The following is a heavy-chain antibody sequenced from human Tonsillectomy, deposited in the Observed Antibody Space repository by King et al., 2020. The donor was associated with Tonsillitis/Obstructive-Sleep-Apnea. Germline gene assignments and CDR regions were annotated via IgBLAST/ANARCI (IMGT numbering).Heavy chain of an antibody. J-gene: IGHJ5*02. CDR2: INPSGSST. CDR3: ARGAVVPAASIWFDP. Sequence: QLVQSGAEVKKPGASVKVSCKASGYTFTSYYMHWVRQAPGQGLEWMGIINPSGSSTSYAQKFQGRVTMTRDTSTSTGYMELGSLRSEDTAVYYCARGAVVPAASIWFDPWGQGTLVTVSS. D-gene: IGHD2-2*01. V-gene: IGHV1-46*01. CDR1: GYTFTSYY.